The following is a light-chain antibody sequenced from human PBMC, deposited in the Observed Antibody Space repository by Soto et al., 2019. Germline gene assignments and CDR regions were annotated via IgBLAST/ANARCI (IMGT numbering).Light chain of an antibody. Sequence: EIVMTQSPATLSVSPGERATLSCRASQSVSSNLAWYQQKPGQAPRLLIYGASTRATGIPARFSGSGSGTEFTLTISSLQSEDFAVYYCQQYNNWPPGLYPFGQGPKLVFK. V-gene: IGKV3-15*01. CDR1: QSVSSN. CDR2: GAS. CDR3: QQYNNWPPGLYP. J-gene: IGKJ2*01.